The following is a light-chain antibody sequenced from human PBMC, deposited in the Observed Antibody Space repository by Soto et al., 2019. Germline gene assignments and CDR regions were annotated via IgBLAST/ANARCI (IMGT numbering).Light chain of an antibody. Sequence: QSVLTQPASVSGSPGQSITIACTGTSNDVGDYNYVSWYQHHPGKAPKLLIFEVSNRPSGVSYRFSGSKFGNTASLTISGLQAEDEADYFCTSYATYSTLVFGGGTKV. CDR1: SNDVGDYNY. J-gene: IGLJ2*01. V-gene: IGLV2-14*01. CDR3: TSYATYSTLV. CDR2: EVS.